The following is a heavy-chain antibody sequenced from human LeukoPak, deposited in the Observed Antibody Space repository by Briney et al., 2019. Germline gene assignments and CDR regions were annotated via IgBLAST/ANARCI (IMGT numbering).Heavy chain of an antibody. D-gene: IGHD6-13*01. V-gene: IGHV3-21*01. CDR2: ISSSSSYI. CDR1: GLTFSSYT. J-gene: IGHJ4*02. CDR3: AGMQKSSSWAAFDY. Sequence: GGSLRLSCAASGLTFSSYTMIWVRQAPGKGLEWVSSISSSSSYIYYAGSVKGRFTISRDNAKNSLYLQMNSLRVEDTAVYYCAGMQKSSSWAAFDYWGQGTLVTVSS.